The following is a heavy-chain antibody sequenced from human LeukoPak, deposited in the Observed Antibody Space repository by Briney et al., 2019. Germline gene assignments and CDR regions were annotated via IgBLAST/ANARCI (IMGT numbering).Heavy chain of an antibody. J-gene: IGHJ6*03. Sequence: ASVKVSCKASGYTFTSYDINWVRQATGQGLEWMGWMNPNSGNTGYAQKFQGRVTITRNTSISTAYMELSSLRSEDTAVYYCARIRRGWNFLPYYYYMDVWGKGTTVTVSS. D-gene: IGHD1-7*01. CDR3: ARIRRGWNFLPYYYYMDV. CDR1: GYTFTSYD. CDR2: MNPNSGNT. V-gene: IGHV1-8*03.